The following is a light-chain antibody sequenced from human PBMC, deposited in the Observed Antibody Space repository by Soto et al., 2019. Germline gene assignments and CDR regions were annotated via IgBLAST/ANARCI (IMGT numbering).Light chain of an antibody. CDR3: QQSFSTPWT. V-gene: IGKV1-39*01. Sequence: DIHMTQSPSSLSASVGDRVRPTCRASQTISTFLNWYQHKPGKAPKLLIFDASNLHSGVPSRFSASGSGTDFTLAISSLQPEDFATYSCQQSFSTPWTFGQGTKVDIK. CDR1: QTISTF. J-gene: IGKJ1*01. CDR2: DAS.